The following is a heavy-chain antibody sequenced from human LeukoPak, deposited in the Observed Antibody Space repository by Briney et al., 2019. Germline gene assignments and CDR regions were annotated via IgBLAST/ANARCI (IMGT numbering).Heavy chain of an antibody. CDR2: INPSGGST. V-gene: IGHV1-46*01. CDR3: ARGLLSPRKPRKQATVPRTEPSGY. Sequence: ASVKVSCKASGYTFTSYYMHWVRQAPGQGLEWMGIINPSGGSTSYAQKFQGRVTMTRDTSTSIVYMELSSLRSEDTAVYYCARGLLSPRKPRKQATVPRTEPSGYWGQGTLVTVSS. CDR1: GYTFTSYY. D-gene: IGHD4-17*01. J-gene: IGHJ4*02.